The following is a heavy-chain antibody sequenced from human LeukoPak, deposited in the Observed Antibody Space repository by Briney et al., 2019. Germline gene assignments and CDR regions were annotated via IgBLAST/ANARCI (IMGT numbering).Heavy chain of an antibody. J-gene: IGHJ4*02. CDR3: ARVGGPAYDSSGYIDY. V-gene: IGHV4-30-2*01. CDR1: GVSISSGGYY. Sequence: SQTLSLTCTVSGVSISSGGYYWSWIRQPPGKGLEWIGYIYHSGSTNYNPSLKSRVTISVDKSKNQFSLKLSSVTAADTAVYYCARVGGPAYDSSGYIDYWGQGTLVTVSS. CDR2: IYHSGST. D-gene: IGHD3-22*01.